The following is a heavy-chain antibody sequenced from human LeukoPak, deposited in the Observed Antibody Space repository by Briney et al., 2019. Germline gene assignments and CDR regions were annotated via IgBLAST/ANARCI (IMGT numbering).Heavy chain of an antibody. Sequence: PSETLSLTCTVSGGSISSSSYYWGWIRQPPGKGLEWIGSIYYSGSIYYSPSLKSRVTISVDTSKNQFSLKLTSVTAADTAVYYCARVQGSSWGTLDYWGQGTLVTVSS. J-gene: IGHJ4*02. CDR2: IYYSGSI. CDR1: GGSISSSSYY. D-gene: IGHD6-13*01. V-gene: IGHV4-39*07. CDR3: ARVQGSSWGTLDY.